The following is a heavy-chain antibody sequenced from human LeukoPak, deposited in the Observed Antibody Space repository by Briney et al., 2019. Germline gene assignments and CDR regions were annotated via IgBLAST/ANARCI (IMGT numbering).Heavy chain of an antibody. CDR1: GFTFSSYG. J-gene: IGHJ4*02. Sequence: GGSLRLSCAASGFTFSSYGMHWVRQAPGKGLEWVAVISYDGSNKYYADSVKGRFTISRDNSKNTLYLQMNSLRAEDTAVYYCARGFIAAAGTDYFDYWGQGTLVTVSS. CDR3: ARGFIAAAGTDYFDY. V-gene: IGHV3-30*03. CDR2: ISYDGSNK. D-gene: IGHD6-13*01.